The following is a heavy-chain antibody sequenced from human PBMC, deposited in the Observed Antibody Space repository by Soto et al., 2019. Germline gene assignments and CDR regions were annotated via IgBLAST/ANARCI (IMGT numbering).Heavy chain of an antibody. J-gene: IGHJ6*02. CDR1: GGSVSSGTYQ. Sequence: SETLSLTCTVSGGSVSSGTYQWSWIRQSPGKGLEWIGYIYYTGSTNYNPSLKSRVTISVDTSKNQFSLKLTSVTAADTALYFCARLQFYDLWSGSVPMDVWGQGTTVTVYS. D-gene: IGHD3-3*01. CDR3: ARLQFYDLWSGSVPMDV. V-gene: IGHV4-61*01. CDR2: IYYTGST.